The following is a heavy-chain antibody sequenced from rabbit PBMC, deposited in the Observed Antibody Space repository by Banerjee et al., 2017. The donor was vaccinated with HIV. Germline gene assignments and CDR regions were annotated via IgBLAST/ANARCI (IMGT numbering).Heavy chain of an antibody. CDR1: GFSFSSYW. D-gene: IGHD4-1*01. J-gene: IGHJ4*01. CDR3: ARDYDLYYSGVWSYYFDL. CDR2: IGAGSSGST. V-gene: IGHV1S45*01. Sequence: QEQLVEYGGDLVQPEGSLTLTCKASGFSFSSYWISWVRQAPGKGLEWIAYIGAGSSGSTYYASWAKGRFTISKTSSTTETLQMTSLTAADTATYFCARDYDLYYSGVWSYYFDLWGPGTLVTVS.